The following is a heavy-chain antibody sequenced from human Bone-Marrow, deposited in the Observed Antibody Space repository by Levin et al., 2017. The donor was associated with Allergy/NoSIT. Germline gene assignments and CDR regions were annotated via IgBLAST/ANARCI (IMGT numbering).Heavy chain of an antibody. CDR3: ARTAQDLRLAAFDI. Sequence: SGPTLVKPTQTLTLTCTFSGFSLSTSGMCVSWIRQPPGKALEWLARIDWDDDKYYSTSMKTRLTISKDTSKNQVVLTMTNMDPVDTATYYCARTAQDLRLAAFDIWGQGTMVTVSS. CDR1: GFSLSTSGMC. V-gene: IGHV2-70*11. J-gene: IGHJ3*02. CDR2: IDWDDDK. D-gene: IGHD5-12*01.